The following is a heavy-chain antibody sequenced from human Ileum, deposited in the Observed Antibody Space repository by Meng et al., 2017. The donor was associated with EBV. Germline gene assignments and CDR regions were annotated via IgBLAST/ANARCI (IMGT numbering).Heavy chain of an antibody. V-gene: IGHV4-28*01. Sequence: HGQLHESGPGLVKPSDTLSLTCAVSGYSISSTNWWGWIRQPPGKGLEWIGYIYYSGSTSYNPSLKSRVTMSVDTSKNQFSLNLNSVTAVDTAVYYCARNVPGTSAYYDWGQGTLVTVSS. D-gene: IGHD3-22*01. CDR2: IYYSGST. CDR1: GYSISSTNW. CDR3: ARNVPGTSAYYD. J-gene: IGHJ4*02.